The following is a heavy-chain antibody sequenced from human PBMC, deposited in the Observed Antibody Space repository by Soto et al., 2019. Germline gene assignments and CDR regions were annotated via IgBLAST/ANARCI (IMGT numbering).Heavy chain of an antibody. CDR3: ATRPPRDRYFGGFDW. Sequence: VHLVESGGGLVRPGGSLRLSCVASGLTFSNSWMTWVRQSPGKGLEWVSNIKKDGSENFYVDSVKGRFTISRDNTENSEYLQMSNLRGEDSAVYYCATRPPRDRYFGGFDWWGQGTLVTVSS. V-gene: IGHV3-7*02. D-gene: IGHD3-3*01. J-gene: IGHJ4*02. CDR2: IKKDGSEN. CDR1: GLTFSNSW.